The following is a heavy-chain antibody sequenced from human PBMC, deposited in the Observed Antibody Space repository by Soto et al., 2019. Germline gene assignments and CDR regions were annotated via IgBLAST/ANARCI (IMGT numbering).Heavy chain of an antibody. Sequence: ASVKVCCKASGYTFTSYDINWVRQATGQGLEWMRWMNPNSGNTGYAQKFQGRVTMTRNTSISTAYMELSSLRSEDTAVYYCAREVVVAATLYYYYYYMDVWGKGTTVTVSS. V-gene: IGHV1-8*01. CDR1: GYTFTSYD. J-gene: IGHJ6*03. CDR3: AREVVVAATLYYYYYYMDV. D-gene: IGHD2-15*01. CDR2: MNPNSGNT.